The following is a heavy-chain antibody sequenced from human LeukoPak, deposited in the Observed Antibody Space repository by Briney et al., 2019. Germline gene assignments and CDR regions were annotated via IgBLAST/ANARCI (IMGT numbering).Heavy chain of an antibody. J-gene: IGHJ3*02. V-gene: IGHV3-21*01. CDR1: GFTFSSYS. Sequence: GGSLRLSCAASGFTFSSYSMNWVRQAPGKGLEWVSSISSSSSYIYYADSVKGRFTISGDNAKNSLYLQMNSLRAEDTAVYYCARDSSSGGSKVPGAFDIWGQGTMVTVSS. D-gene: IGHD2-15*01. CDR3: ARDSSSGGSKVPGAFDI. CDR2: ISSSSSYI.